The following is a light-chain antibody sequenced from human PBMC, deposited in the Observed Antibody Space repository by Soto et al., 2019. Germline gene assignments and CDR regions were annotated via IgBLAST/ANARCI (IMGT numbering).Light chain of an antibody. CDR1: QTVSNQ. CDR3: QQRAGSST. V-gene: IGKV3-11*01. J-gene: IGKJ5*01. Sequence: EIVLTQSPVTLSLSPGERATLSCRASQTVSNQLAWYQQKPGQAPRLLIYDASRRVTGIPARFSGSGSGTDFTRTRSRLEPEDCAVYYCQQRAGSSTFGQGTRLEIK. CDR2: DAS.